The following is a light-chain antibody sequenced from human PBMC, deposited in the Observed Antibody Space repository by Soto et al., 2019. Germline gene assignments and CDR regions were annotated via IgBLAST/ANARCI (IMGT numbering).Light chain of an antibody. J-gene: IGKJ2*01. CDR2: RAS. Sequence: DIQMTQSPSTLSASVGDRVTITCRASQSIDTALAWYQQKPGKAPNLLIYRASNLEGGVPSRFSGSGSGTEFTLAISSLQPDDFATYYCQQYGRFLTFGQGTKLEIK. CDR1: QSIDTA. V-gene: IGKV1-5*03. CDR3: QQYGRFLT.